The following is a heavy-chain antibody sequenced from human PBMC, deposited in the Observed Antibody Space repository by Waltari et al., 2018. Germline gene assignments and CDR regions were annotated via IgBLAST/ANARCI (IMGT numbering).Heavy chain of an antibody. Sequence: QVQLVQSGAEVKKPGASVKVSCKASGYTFTSYGISWVRQAPGLGRGWMGCVSAENGNTNDAQKLESRVIMTTDTSNRTAYMERRSLRSDDTAVYYGARDDGAAASYNWFDPWGQGTLVTVSS. CDR2: VSAENGNT. CDR3: ARDDGAAASYNWFDP. J-gene: IGHJ5*02. V-gene: IGHV1-18*01. D-gene: IGHD2-2*01. CDR1: GYTFTSYG.